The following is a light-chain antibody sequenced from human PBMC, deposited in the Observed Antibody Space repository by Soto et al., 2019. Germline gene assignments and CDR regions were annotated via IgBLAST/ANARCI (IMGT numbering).Light chain of an antibody. CDR3: QQYGTSPWT. CDR1: QRVGSSY. V-gene: IGKV3-20*01. CDR2: GAS. Sequence: EIVLTQSPGTLSLSPGERATLSCRASQRVGSSYLAWYQQKPGQAPRLPIYGASSRATGIPDRFSGSGSGTDFTLTISRLEPEDFAVDYCQQYGTSPWTFGQGTKVEIK. J-gene: IGKJ1*01.